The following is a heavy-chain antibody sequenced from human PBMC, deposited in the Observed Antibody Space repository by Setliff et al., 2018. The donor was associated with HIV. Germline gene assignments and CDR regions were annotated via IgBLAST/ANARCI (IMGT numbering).Heavy chain of an antibody. CDR3: ARKGDWNYPYDY. V-gene: IGHV4-34*01. Sequence: SETLSLTCAVYGGSFSGYYWSWIRQPPGKGLEWIGEINHSGSTNYNPSLKGRVTISEDPSKNQFSLKLTSVTAADTAVYYCARKGDWNYPYDYWGQGRLVTVSS. CDR2: INHSGST. J-gene: IGHJ4*02. D-gene: IGHD1-7*01. CDR1: GGSFSGYY.